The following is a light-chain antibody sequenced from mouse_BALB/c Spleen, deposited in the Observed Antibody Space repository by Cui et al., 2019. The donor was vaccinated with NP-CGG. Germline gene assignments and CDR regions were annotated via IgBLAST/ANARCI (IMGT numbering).Light chain of an antibody. CDR1: TGAVTTSNY. V-gene: IGLV1*01. CDR3: ALWYSNHWV. Sequence: QAVVTQESALTTSSGKTVTLTCRSSTGAVTTSNYANWVQEKPDHLFTGLIGGTNNRAPGVPARFSGSLIGDKAALTITGAQTEDEAIYFCALWYSNHWVFGGGTKLTVL. J-gene: IGLJ1*01. CDR2: GTN.